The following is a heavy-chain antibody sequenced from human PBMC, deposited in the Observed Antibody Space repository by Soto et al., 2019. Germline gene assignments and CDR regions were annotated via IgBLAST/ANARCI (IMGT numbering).Heavy chain of an antibody. V-gene: IGHV4-34*01. CDR1: AEFISSHN. J-gene: IGHJ5*01. Sequence: PTETLSLTCAVYAEFISSHNWSWIRLPPGKGLEWLGGINHSGSTNSNPSLKSRVTMSVDTSKNQFSLTLTSVTAADTAVYYCARGVQSLESYYNVLDFWGLETLVTVSS. CDR3: ARGVQSLESYYNVLDF. D-gene: IGHD3-10*01. CDR2: INHSGST.